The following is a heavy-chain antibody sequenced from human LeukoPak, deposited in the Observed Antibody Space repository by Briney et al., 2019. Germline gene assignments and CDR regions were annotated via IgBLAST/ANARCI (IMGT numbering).Heavy chain of an antibody. CDR2: TSSSDAGT. D-gene: IGHD7-27*01. V-gene: IGHV3-23*01. Sequence: PGGSLRLSCAASGFTLSSYAMSWVRQAPGKGLEWVAATSSSDAGTYHADSVRGRFTISRDNSKNTLYLQMNSLRAEDTAVYYCVREPGAPRGWFDSWGQGTLVTVSS. J-gene: IGHJ5*01. CDR3: VREPGAPRGWFDS. CDR1: GFTLSSYA.